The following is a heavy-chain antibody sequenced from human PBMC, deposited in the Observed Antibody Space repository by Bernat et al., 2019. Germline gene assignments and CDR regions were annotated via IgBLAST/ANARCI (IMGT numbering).Heavy chain of an antibody. CDR1: GFTFSSYA. CDR3: ASATL. D-gene: IGHD1-26*01. CDR2: ISYDGSNK. J-gene: IGHJ4*02. Sequence: QVQRVESGGGVVQPGRSLRLACAASGFTFSSYAMHWVRQAQGKGLEWVAVISYDGSNKYYADAVKGRVTISRDNSKNTLYLQMNSLRAEDPAVYYCASATLWGQGTLVTVSS. V-gene: IGHV3-30-3*01.